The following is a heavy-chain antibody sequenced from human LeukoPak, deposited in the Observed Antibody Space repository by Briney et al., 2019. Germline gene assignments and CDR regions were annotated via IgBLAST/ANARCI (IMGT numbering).Heavy chain of an antibody. CDR1: GFTFNYAW. CDR2: TVSEIDGGTT. V-gene: IGHV3-15*04. D-gene: IGHD1-7*01. J-gene: IGHJ6*02. Sequence: GSLRLSSAASGFTFNYAWMSWVRQVPGKGLEWVGQTVSEIDGGTTDYAAPVKGRFTISRDDSKSTLYLQMNSLKIEDTAVYYCTTDEDWNYARKDVWGQGATVIVSS. CDR3: TTDEDWNYARKDV.